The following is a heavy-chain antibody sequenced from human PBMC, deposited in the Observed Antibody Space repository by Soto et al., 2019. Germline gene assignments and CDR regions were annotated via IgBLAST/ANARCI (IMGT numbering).Heavy chain of an antibody. V-gene: IGHV3-23*01. CDR1: GFSFSSLA. CDR3: AKEREYARSSPFDH. Sequence: GGSLRLSCAASGFSFSSLAMSWVRQAPGKGLDWVSGISASGGTTYYADSVTGRFTISRDNSKNTLFLQMNSLRAEDTAVYYCAKEREYARSSPFDHWGQGTLVTVSS. CDR2: ISASGGTT. J-gene: IGHJ4*02. D-gene: IGHD6-6*01.